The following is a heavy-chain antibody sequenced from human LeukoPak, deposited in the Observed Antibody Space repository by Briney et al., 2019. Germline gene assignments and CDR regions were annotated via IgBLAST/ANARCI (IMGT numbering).Heavy chain of an antibody. CDR1: GGSISSYY. D-gene: IGHD3-10*01. J-gene: IGHJ5*02. CDR2: INHSGTT. V-gene: IGHV4-59*06. Sequence: SETLSLTCTVSGGSISSYYWSWIRQHLGKGLEWIGYINHSGTTYYNPSLKSRVTISVDTSKNHFSLMLRSVTAADTAVYYCANYGSGTYRFDPWGQGTLVTVSS. CDR3: ANYGSGTYRFDP.